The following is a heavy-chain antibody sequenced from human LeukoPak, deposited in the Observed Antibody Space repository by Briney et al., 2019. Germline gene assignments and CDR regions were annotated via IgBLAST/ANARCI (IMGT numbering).Heavy chain of an antibody. CDR1: GGSISSGDYY. V-gene: IGHV4-30-4*08. J-gene: IGHJ6*03. Sequence: SQTLSLTCTVSGGSISSGDYYWSWIRQPPGKGLEWIGYIYYSGSTYYNPSLKSRVTISVDTSKNQFSLKLNSVTAADTAVYYCARDFTAAGYYYYMDVWGKGTTVTVSS. D-gene: IGHD6-13*01. CDR3: ARDFTAAGYYYYMDV. CDR2: IYYSGST.